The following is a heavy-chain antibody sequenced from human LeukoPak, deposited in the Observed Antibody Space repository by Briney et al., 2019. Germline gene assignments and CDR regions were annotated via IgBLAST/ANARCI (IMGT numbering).Heavy chain of an antibody. CDR1: GFTLSTSA. CDR3: ATAKYDYSDPVGWFDP. V-gene: IGHV3-23*01. CDR2: IISTGTT. J-gene: IGHJ5*02. Sequence: GGSLRLSCAASGFTLSTSAMTWVPQAPGKGLEWVSGIISTGTTYYADSVRGRFTISRDNSKNTLYLLMTSLRVEDTAVYYCATAKYDYSDPVGWFDPWGPGTLVTVSS. D-gene: IGHD4-17*01.